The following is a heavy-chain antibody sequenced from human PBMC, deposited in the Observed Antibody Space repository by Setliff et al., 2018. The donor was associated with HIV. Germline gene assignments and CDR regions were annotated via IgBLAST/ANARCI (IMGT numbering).Heavy chain of an antibody. CDR1: GYSFTNYW. CDR3: AKNRGGGASGYYTPADS. V-gene: IGHV5-10-1*04. CDR2: IDPSDSET. Sequence: PGESLKISCKGSGYSFTNYWISWVRQMPGKGLEWMGRIDPSDSETKYSPSFQGQVTISADKSINTAYLQWSSLTASDSAMYFCAKNRGGGASGYYTPADSWGQGTLVTVSS. J-gene: IGHJ4*02. D-gene: IGHD3-3*01.